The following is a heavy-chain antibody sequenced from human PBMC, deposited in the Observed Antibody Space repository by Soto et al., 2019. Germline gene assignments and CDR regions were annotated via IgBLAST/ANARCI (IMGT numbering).Heavy chain of an antibody. CDR3: AKAYYDSSGYPDY. CDR1: GLNFNGYT. V-gene: IGHV3-23*01. D-gene: IGHD3-22*01. CDR2: IAETGSST. Sequence: GGSLRLSCATSGLNFNGYTMSWVRQAPGQGLEWVSGIAETGSSTYYADSVKGRFTISRDNSENTLYLQMNSLRAEDTAVYYCAKAYYDSSGYPDYWGQGTLVTVSS. J-gene: IGHJ4*02.